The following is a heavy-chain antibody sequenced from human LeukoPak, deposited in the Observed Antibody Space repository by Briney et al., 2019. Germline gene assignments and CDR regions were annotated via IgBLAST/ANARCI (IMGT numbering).Heavy chain of an antibody. Sequence: GGSLRLSCAASGFTFSSYGMHWVRQAPGKGLEWVANIKQDGSEKYYVDSVKGRFTISRDNAKNSLYLQMNSLRAEDTAVYYCARGLAAAGPCMDVWGQGTTVTVSS. CDR1: GFTFSSYG. CDR2: IKQDGSEK. CDR3: ARGLAAAGPCMDV. J-gene: IGHJ6*02. V-gene: IGHV3-7*01. D-gene: IGHD6-13*01.